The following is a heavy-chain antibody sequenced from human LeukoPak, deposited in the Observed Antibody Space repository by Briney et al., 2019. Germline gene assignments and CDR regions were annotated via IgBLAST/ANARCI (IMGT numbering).Heavy chain of an antibody. Sequence: GGSLRLSCAASGFSFSSYAMRWVRQAPGKGLEWVSTISGSGGSTYYADSVKGRFTISRDNSKNTLSLQMNSLSAEDTALFYCARGNHGDYWGQGTLVTVSS. D-gene: IGHD1-14*01. CDR2: ISGSGGST. J-gene: IGHJ4*02. V-gene: IGHV3-23*01. CDR3: ARGNHGDY. CDR1: GFSFSSYA.